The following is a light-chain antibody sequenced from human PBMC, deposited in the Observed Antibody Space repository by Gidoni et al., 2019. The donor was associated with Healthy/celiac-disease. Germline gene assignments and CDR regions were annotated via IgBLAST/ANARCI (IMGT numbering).Light chain of an antibody. J-gene: IGKJ5*01. V-gene: IGKV3-11*01. CDR1: QSVSSY. CDR2: DAS. CDR3: QQRSPPIT. Sequence: EIVLTPSPATLSLSPGERATLSCRASQSVSSYLAWYQQKPGQAPRLLIYDASNRATGIPARFSGSGSGTDFTLTISSLEPEDFAVYYCQQRSPPITFGQGTRREIK.